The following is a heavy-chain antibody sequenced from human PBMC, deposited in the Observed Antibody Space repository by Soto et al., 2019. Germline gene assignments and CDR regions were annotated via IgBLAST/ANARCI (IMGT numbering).Heavy chain of an antibody. CDR2: IIAFNGKA. CDR1: GYTFTSYG. D-gene: IGHD4-17*01. Sequence: ASVKVSCKASGYTFTSYGISWVRQAPGQGLEWMGWIIAFNGKANYAQKLQGRVTITADESTSTAYMELSSLRSEDTAVYYFESFDDYGFYFDYCGQGSLVTVSA. CDR3: ESFDDYGFYFDY. V-gene: IGHV1-18*01. J-gene: IGHJ4*02.